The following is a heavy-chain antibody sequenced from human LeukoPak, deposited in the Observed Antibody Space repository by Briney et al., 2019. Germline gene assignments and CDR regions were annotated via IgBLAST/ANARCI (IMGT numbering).Heavy chain of an antibody. CDR1: GGSISSSSYY. D-gene: IGHD3-10*01. CDR2: IYYSGST. CDR3: ARVQEPLLWFGEPTHNFDY. V-gene: IGHV4-39*01. J-gene: IGHJ4*02. Sequence: PSETLSLTCTVSGGSISSSSYYWGWIRQPPGKGLEWIGSIYYSGSTYYNPSLKSRVTISVDTSKNQFSLKLSSVTAADTAVYYCARVQEPLLWFGEPTHNFDYWGQGTLVTVSS.